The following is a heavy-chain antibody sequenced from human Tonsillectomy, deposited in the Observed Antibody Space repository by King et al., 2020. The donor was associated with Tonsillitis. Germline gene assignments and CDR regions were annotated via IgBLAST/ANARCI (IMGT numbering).Heavy chain of an antibody. CDR3: AKTPNWGWGGGPFDH. CDR2: IRYDGSNK. J-gene: IGHJ4*02. CDR1: GFTFSSYG. Sequence: QLVQSGGGVVQPGGSLRLSCAASGFTFSSYGMHWVRQAPGKGLEWVAFIRYDGSNKYYADSVKGRFTISRDNSKNTLYLQMNSLRAEDTAVYYCAKTPNWGWGGGPFDHWGQGTLVTVSS. D-gene: IGHD7-27*01. V-gene: IGHV3-30*02.